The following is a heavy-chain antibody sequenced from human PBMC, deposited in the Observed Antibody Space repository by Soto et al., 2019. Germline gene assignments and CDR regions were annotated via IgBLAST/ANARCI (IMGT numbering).Heavy chain of an antibody. J-gene: IGHJ4*02. Sequence: QVQLVQSGAEVKKPGASVKVSCKASGYTFTTYYMHWVRQAPGQGLEWMGIINPSGGSTSYAQKFQGRCTMTRDTSTSRVSLELGSLRSEDTAVYYCAWVYCSGGSRYASAHWGQGSLVTVSS. D-gene: IGHD2-15*01. V-gene: IGHV1-46*01. CDR1: GYTFTTYY. CDR3: AWVYCSGGSRYASAH. CDR2: INPSGGST.